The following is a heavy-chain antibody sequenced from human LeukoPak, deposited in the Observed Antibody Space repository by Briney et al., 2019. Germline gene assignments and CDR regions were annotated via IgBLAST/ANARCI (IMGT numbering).Heavy chain of an antibody. CDR1: AFTFNCSD. D-gene: IGHD3-22*01. Sequence: GGSLRLSCAASAFTFNCSDMNWVRQAPGKGLEWVSAISGSGGSTYYADSVKGRFTISRDNSKNTLYLQMNSLRAEDTAVYYCAKDLRYYDSSGYYYLGTPGDYWGQGTLVTVSS. J-gene: IGHJ4*02. V-gene: IGHV3-23*01. CDR2: ISGSGGST. CDR3: AKDLRYYDSSGYYYLGTPGDY.